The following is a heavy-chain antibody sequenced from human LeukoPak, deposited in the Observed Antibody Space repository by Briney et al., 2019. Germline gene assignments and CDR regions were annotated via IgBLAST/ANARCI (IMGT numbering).Heavy chain of an antibody. D-gene: IGHD3-22*01. V-gene: IGHV1-2*02. CDR2: INPNSGGT. CDR3: ARDPLYYYDSSGFPYGWFDP. Sequence: ASVTVSCKASGYTFTGYYMHWVRQAPGQGLEWMGWINPNSGGTNYAQKFQGRVTMTRDTSISTAYMELSRLRSDDTAVYYCARDPLYYYDSSGFPYGWFDPWGQGTLVTVSS. J-gene: IGHJ5*02. CDR1: GYTFTGYY.